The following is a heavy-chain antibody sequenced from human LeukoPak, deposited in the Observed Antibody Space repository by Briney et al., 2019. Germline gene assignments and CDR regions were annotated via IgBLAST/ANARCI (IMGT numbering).Heavy chain of an antibody. CDR1: GGTFSSYA. Sequence: SVKVSCKASGGTFSSYAISWVRQAPGQGLEWMGGIIPICGTANYAQKFQGRVTITADESTSTAYMELSSLRSEDTAVYYCARAPQHTSIAARGGWDDAFDIWGQGTMVTVSS. CDR3: ARAPQHTSIAARGGWDDAFDI. D-gene: IGHD6-6*01. V-gene: IGHV1-69*13. CDR2: IIPICGTA. J-gene: IGHJ3*02.